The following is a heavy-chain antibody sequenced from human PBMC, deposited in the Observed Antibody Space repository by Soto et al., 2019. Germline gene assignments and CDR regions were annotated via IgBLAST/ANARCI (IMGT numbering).Heavy chain of an antibody. D-gene: IGHD4-17*01. V-gene: IGHV3-48*02. CDR3: ARDSGAPRRVTTYYFDY. Sequence: GGSLRLSCAASGFTFSSYSMNWVRQAPGKGLEWVSYISSSSSTIYYADSVKGRFTISRDNAKNSLYLQMNSLRDEDTAVYYCARDSGAPRRVTTYYFDYWGQGTLVTVSS. CDR2: ISSSSSTI. J-gene: IGHJ4*02. CDR1: GFTFSSYS.